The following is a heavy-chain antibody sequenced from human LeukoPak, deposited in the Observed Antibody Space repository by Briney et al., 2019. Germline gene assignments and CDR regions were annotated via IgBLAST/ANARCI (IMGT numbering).Heavy chain of an antibody. CDR3: AKFYDISTGYSDY. CDR1: GYTFSSYA. J-gene: IGHJ4*02. D-gene: IGHD3-9*01. CDR2: ISGGGGST. Sequence: GGSLRLSCAASGYTFSSYAMSWVRQSPGKGLEWVSVISGGGGSTYYADSVKGRFTISRDNSKNTLYLQMNSLRADDTAVYYCAKFYDISTGYSDYWGQGTLVTVSS. V-gene: IGHV3-23*01.